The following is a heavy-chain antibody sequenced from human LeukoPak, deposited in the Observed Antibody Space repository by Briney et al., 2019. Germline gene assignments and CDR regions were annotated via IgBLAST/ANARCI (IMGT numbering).Heavy chain of an antibody. D-gene: IGHD3-22*01. J-gene: IGHJ4*02. CDR1: GFTFSSYA. CDR3: ATSYDSSGNN. V-gene: IGHV3-23*01. Sequence: GGSLRLSCAASGFTFSSYAMSWVRQAPGKGLEWVSAISGSGGSTYYADSVKGRFTISRDNARNSLYLEMNNLRAEDTAIYYCATSYDSSGNNWGQGTLVTVSS. CDR2: ISGSGGST.